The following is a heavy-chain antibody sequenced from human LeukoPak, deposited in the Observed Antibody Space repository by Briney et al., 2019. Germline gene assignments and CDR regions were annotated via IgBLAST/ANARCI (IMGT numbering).Heavy chain of an antibody. Sequence: SETLSLTCTVSGGSISSYFWNWIRQSPAKGLEWIGYFYHNGGTSYNPSLRSRVTISVDSSQKKLSLQVTSMTAADTAIYYCAGGRMGRYYDHWGQGTLVTVSS. CDR2: FYHNGGT. CDR1: GGSISSYF. CDR3: AGGRMGRYYDH. V-gene: IGHV4-59*08. J-gene: IGHJ4*02. D-gene: IGHD1-26*01.